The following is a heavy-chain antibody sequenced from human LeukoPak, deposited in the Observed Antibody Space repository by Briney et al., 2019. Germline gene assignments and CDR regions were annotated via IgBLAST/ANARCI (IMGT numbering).Heavy chain of an antibody. CDR2: ISYDGSNK. Sequence: PGGSLRLSCAASGFTFSSYGMHWVRQAPGKGLEWVAVISYDGSNKYYADSVKGRFTISRDNSKNTLYLQMNSLRAEDTAVYYCASQRPTTLGHDWFDPWGQGTLVTVSS. V-gene: IGHV3-30*03. J-gene: IGHJ5*02. CDR3: ASQRPTTLGHDWFDP. D-gene: IGHD1-1*01. CDR1: GFTFSSYG.